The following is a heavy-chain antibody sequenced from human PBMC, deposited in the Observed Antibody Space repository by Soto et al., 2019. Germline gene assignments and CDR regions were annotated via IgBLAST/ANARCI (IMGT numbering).Heavy chain of an antibody. D-gene: IGHD3-3*01. CDR2: INPSGGST. J-gene: IGHJ6*02. Sequence: SEKVSCKASGYTFTSYYMHWVRQAPGQGLEWMGIINPSGGSTSYAQKFQGRVTMTRDTSTSTVYMELSSLRSEDTAVYYCARDCYYFWSGYQYYGMDVRGQGSTVIVSS. CDR1: GYTFTSYY. V-gene: IGHV1-46*01. CDR3: ARDCYYFWSGYQYYGMDV.